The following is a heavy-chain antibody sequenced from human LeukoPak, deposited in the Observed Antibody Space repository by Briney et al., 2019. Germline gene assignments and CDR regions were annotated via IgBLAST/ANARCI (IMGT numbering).Heavy chain of an antibody. D-gene: IGHD1-7*01. CDR2: INTNTGNP. CDR3: ARVRTSSYYHYMDV. CDR1: GYTFTTYA. V-gene: IGHV7-4-1*02. Sequence: GASVKVSCKASGYTFTTYAMSWVRQAPGQGLEWVGWINTNTGNPTYAQGFTGRFVFSLDTSVSTAYLQISSLKAEDTAVYYCARVRTSSYYHYMDVWGKGTTVTVSS. J-gene: IGHJ6*03.